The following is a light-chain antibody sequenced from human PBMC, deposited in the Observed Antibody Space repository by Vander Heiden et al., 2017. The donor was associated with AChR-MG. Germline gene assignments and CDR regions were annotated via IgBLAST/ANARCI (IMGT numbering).Light chain of an antibody. J-gene: IGKJ2*01. CDR3: QQDYSFPYA. CDR1: QSISSW. Sequence: DIQMTQSPSTLSASVGDRVTITCRASQSISSWLAWYQQKPGKAPKLLIYDASSLESGVPSRFSGSGSGTEFTLTISSLQPDDFATYYCQQDYSFPYAFGPGTKLGIK. V-gene: IGKV1-5*01. CDR2: DAS.